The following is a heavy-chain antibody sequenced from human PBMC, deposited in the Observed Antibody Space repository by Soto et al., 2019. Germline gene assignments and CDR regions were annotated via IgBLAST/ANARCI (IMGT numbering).Heavy chain of an antibody. CDR2: IYKSATT. Sequence: PSETLSLTCAVSGDSISNLDYFWAWIRQPPGQALEYIGYIYKSATTDYNLAFESRVAISVDTSKSQFSLNVTYVTAADTAVYFCARGRYCLTGRCFPNWFESWGQGALVTVSS. V-gene: IGHV4-30-4*01. CDR3: ARGRYCLTGRCFPNWFES. D-gene: IGHD7-27*01. J-gene: IGHJ5*01. CDR1: GDSISNLDYF.